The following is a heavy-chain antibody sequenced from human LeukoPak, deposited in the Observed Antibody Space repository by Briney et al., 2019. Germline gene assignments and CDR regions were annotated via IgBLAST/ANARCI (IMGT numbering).Heavy chain of an antibody. J-gene: IGHJ6*02. Sequence: SETLSLTCAVYGGSFSGYYWSWIRQPPGKGLEWIGEINHSGSTNYNPSLKSRDTISVDTSKNQFSLKLSPVTAADTAVYYCASLRLLRYFDWLPSDYYYGMDVWGQGTTVTVSS. V-gene: IGHV4-34*01. CDR2: INHSGST. CDR3: ASLRLLRYFDWLPSDYYYGMDV. CDR1: GGSFSGYY. D-gene: IGHD3-9*01.